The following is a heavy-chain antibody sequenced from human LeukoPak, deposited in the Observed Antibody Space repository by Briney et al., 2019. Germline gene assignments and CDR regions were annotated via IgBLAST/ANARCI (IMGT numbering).Heavy chain of an antibody. CDR3: AGYYDILTGYSKGYFQH. J-gene: IGHJ1*01. CDR1: GGSISSDY. CDR2: MFYTGST. V-gene: IGHV4-59*01. D-gene: IGHD3-9*01. Sequence: SETLSLTCSVSGGSISSDYWAWIRQPPGKGLDWIGYMFYTGSTNYNPSLKSRVTISVDTSKNQFSLKLSSVTAADTAVYYCAGYYDILTGYSKGYFQHWGQGTLVTVSS.